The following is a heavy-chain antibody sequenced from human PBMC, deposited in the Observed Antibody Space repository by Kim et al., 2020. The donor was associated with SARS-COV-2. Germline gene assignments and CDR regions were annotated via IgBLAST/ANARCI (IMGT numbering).Heavy chain of an antibody. CDR1: GFTFSSYG. CDR3: ARDLSRQWDGSIDY. CDR2: INQNAGEK. J-gene: IGHJ4*02. Sequence: GGSLRLSCAASGFTFSSYGMSWVRQAPGKGLEWVSNINQNAGEKYYVDSVKGRFTISRDNAKDSLFLQMNSLRVEDTAVYYCARDLSRQWDGSIDYWGQGTLVPVSS. D-gene: IGHD1-26*01. V-gene: IGHV3-7*03.